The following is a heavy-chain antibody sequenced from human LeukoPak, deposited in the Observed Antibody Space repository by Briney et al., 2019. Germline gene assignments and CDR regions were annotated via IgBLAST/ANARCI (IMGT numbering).Heavy chain of an antibody. CDR2: INHSGST. CDR3: ARGGGRGYSYKDC. D-gene: IGHD5-18*01. CDR1: GGSFSGYY. V-gene: IGHV4-34*01. J-gene: IGHJ4*02. Sequence: PSETLSLTCAVYGGSFSGYYWSWIRQPPWKGLEWIGEINHSGSTNYNPSLKSRVTISVDTSKNQFSLKLSSVTAADTAVYYCARGGGRGYSYKDCWGQGTLVTVSS.